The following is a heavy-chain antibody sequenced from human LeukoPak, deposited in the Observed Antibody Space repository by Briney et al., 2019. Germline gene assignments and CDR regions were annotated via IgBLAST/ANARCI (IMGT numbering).Heavy chain of an antibody. CDR2: VSHTRAT. CDR3: ARDRRGSYYTFDV. CDR1: GASINGYF. J-gene: IGHJ3*01. D-gene: IGHD1-26*01. V-gene: IGHV4-59*01. Sequence: SETLSLTCSVSGASINGYFWNWVRQTPEKGLEWIGYVSHTRATTSNPNLKSRVSITMDTSKRQISLSLTSVTAADSALYYCARDRRGSYYTFDVWGPGTIVSVS.